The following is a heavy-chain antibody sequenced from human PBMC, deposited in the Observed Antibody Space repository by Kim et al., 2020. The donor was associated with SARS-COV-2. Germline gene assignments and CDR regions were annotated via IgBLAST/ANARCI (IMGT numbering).Heavy chain of an antibody. CDR1: GFTFSSYA. CDR3: SKVRARLLGYYYYGMDV. D-gene: IGHD2-8*02. J-gene: IGHJ6*02. CDR2: ISGSGGST. V-gene: IGHV3-23*01. Sequence: GGSLRLSCAASGFTFSSYAMSWVRQAPGKGLEWVSAISGSGGSTYYADSVKGRFTISRDNSKNTLYLQMNSLGAEDTAVYYCSKVRARLLGYYYYGMDVWGHGTTVTVSS.